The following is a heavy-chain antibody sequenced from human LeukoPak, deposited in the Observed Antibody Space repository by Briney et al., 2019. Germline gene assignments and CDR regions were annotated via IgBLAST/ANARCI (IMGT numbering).Heavy chain of an antibody. D-gene: IGHD3-22*01. CDR2: IITIFGTA. Sequence: ASVKVSCKASGGTFSSYAISWVRQAPGQGLEWMGGIITIFGTANYAQKFQGRVTITADESTSTAYMELSSLRSEDTAVYYCARAYYDSSGYNHAFDIWGQGTMVTVSS. J-gene: IGHJ3*02. CDR1: GGTFSSYA. V-gene: IGHV1-69*13. CDR3: ARAYYDSSGYNHAFDI.